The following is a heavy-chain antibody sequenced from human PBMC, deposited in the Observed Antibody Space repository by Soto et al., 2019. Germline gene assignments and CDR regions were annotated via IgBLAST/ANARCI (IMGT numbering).Heavy chain of an antibody. Sequence: GASVKVSCKASGYTFTSYYMHWVRQAPGQGLEWMGIINPSGGSTSYPQKFQGRVTMTRDTSTSTVYMELSSLRSEDTAVYYCARDNVALGAVAGTGDYWGQGTLVTVSS. J-gene: IGHJ4*02. CDR2: INPSGGST. D-gene: IGHD6-19*01. CDR1: GYTFTSYY. CDR3: ARDNVALGAVAGTGDY. V-gene: IGHV1-46*01.